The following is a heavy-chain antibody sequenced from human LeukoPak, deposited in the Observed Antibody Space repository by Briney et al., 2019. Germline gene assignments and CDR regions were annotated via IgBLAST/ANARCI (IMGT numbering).Heavy chain of an antibody. V-gene: IGHV4-59*01. D-gene: IGHD3-22*01. CDR1: GGSISSYY. CDR3: ARVGGSYYYDSSGPLQAFDI. Sequence: SETLSLTCTVSGGSISSYYWSWIRQPPGKGLEWIGYIYYSGSTNYNPSLKSRVTISVDASKNQFSLKLSSVTAADTAVYYCARVGGSYYYDSSGPLQAFDIWGQGTMVTVSS. J-gene: IGHJ3*02. CDR2: IYYSGST.